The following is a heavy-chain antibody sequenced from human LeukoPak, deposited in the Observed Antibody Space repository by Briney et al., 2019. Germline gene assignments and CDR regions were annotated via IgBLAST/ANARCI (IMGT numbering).Heavy chain of an antibody. J-gene: IGHJ4*02. V-gene: IGHV3-48*01. CDR1: GFTFSSYS. D-gene: IGHD3-22*01. Sequence: GGSLRLSCAASGFTFSSYSMNWFRQAPGKGLEWVSYISSSSSTIYYADSVKGRFTISRDNAKNSLYLQMNSLRAEDTAVYYCAREMGDKSIGYALGYWDQGTLVTVSS. CDR3: AREMGDKSIGYALGY. CDR2: ISSSSSTI.